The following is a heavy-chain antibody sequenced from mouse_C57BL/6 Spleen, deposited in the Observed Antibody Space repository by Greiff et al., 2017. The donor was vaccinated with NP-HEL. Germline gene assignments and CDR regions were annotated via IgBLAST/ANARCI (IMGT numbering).Heavy chain of an antibody. CDR3: ARSEAGNYDFDY. D-gene: IGHD2-1*01. CDR1: GYTFTSYG. Sequence: VQLQQSGAELARPGASVKLSCKASGYTFTSYGISWVKQRTGQGLEWIGEIYPRSGNTYYNEKFKGKATLTADKSSSTAYMELRSLTSEDSAVYFCARSEAGNYDFDYWGQGTTLTVSS. J-gene: IGHJ2*01. V-gene: IGHV1-81*01. CDR2: IYPRSGNT.